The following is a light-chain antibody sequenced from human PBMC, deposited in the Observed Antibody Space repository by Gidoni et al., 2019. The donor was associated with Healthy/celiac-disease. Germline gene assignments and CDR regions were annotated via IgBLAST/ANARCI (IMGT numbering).Light chain of an antibody. CDR2: AAY. J-gene: IGKJ4*01. Sequence: EIVLTQSPATLSLSPGERATPSCRASQSVSSYLAWYQQKPGQAPRLLIYAAYNKATGTPTRFSGSGSRTDFTLTSSRLEPEDFTVYYCQQRSNWPPLTFGGXTKVEIK. CDR3: QQRSNWPPLT. V-gene: IGKV3-11*01. CDR1: QSVSSY.